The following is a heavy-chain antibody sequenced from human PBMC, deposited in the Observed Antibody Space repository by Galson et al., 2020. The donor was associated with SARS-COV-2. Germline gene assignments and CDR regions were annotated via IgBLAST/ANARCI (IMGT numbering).Heavy chain of an antibody. CDR2: IRSKANNYAT. CDR1: GFTFSDSP. J-gene: IGHJ3*02. V-gene: IGHV3-73*01. CDR3: TRVPPDSSSCWDTFDS. Sequence: GESLKISCATSGFTFSDSPMHWVRQASGKGLEWVGRIRSKANNYATAYAASLKGRFTISRDDSKNTAYLQMNSLKTEDTAVYYCTRVPPDSSSCWDTFDSWGQGTVVTVSS. D-gene: IGHD6-6*01.